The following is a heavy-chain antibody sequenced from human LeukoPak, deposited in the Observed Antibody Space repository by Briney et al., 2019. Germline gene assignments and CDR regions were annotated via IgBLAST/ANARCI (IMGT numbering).Heavy chain of an antibody. V-gene: IGHV4-59*08. D-gene: IGHD2-2*02. CDR2: VYFSGNT. Sequence: KSSETLSLTCTVSGGSISSYYWSWLRHPPGKGLEWIGYVYFSGNTNYNPSLKSRVTISVDTSKNQFSLKLISVTAADAAVYYCARHLGFCSSTGCNSWFDPWGQGTLVTVSS. J-gene: IGHJ5*02. CDR3: ARHLGFCSSTGCNSWFDP. CDR1: GGSISSYY.